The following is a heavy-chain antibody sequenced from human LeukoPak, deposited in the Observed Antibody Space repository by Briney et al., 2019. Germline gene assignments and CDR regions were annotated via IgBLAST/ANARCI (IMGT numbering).Heavy chain of an antibody. CDR3: AKDRGCSSTSCYAGQFDY. V-gene: IGHV3-23*01. CDR1: GFTFSSYA. CDR2: ISGSGGST. D-gene: IGHD2-2*01. Sequence: PGGSLRLSCAASGFTFSSYAMSWVRQAPGKGLEWVSAISGSGGSTYYADSVKGRFTISTDNSKNPLYLQMNSLRAEDTAVYYCAKDRGCSSTSCYAGQFDYWGQGTLVTVSS. J-gene: IGHJ4*02.